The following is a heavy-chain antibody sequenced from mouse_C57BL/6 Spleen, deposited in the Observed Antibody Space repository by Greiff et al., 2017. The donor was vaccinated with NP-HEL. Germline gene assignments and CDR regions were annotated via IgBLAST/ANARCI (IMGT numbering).Heavy chain of an antibody. J-gene: IGHJ1*03. V-gene: IGHV14-2*01. Sequence: VQLQQSRAVLVKPGASVKLSCTASGLNIKDYSMHWVKQRTEQGLGRIGRIDPADGATKSAPKFQGKATITAVTSSNTAYLQLSSLTSEDTAVSYCSRFITAVVAKSFEVWGTGTSVTVSS. CDR3: SRFITAVVAKSFEV. CDR2: IDPADGAT. D-gene: IGHD1-1*01. CDR1: GLNIKDYS.